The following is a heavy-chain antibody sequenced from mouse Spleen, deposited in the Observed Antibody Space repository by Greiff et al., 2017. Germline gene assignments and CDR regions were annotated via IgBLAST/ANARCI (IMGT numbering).Heavy chain of an antibody. Sequence: EVQLQESGTVLARPGASVKMSCKASGYTFTSYWMHWVKQRPGQGLEWIGAIYPGNSDTSYNQKFKGKAKLTAVTSASTAYMELSSLTNEDSAVYYCTRSELGLYAMDYWGQGTSVTVSS. V-gene: IGHV1-5*01. CDR3: TRSELGLYAMDY. J-gene: IGHJ4*01. CDR1: GYTFTSYW. CDR2: IYPGNSDT. D-gene: IGHD4-1*01.